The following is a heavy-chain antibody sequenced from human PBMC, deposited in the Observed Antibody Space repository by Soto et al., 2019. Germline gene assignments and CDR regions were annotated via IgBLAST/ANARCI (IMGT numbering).Heavy chain of an antibody. Sequence: PSETLSLTCTVSGGSISSYYWSWIRQPAGKGLEWIGRIYTSGSTNYNPSLKSRVTMSVDTSKNQFSLKLSSVTAADTAVYYCARDLGYYGSGSYLDWFDPWGQGTLDTVSS. V-gene: IGHV4-4*07. CDR3: ARDLGYYGSGSYLDWFDP. J-gene: IGHJ5*02. D-gene: IGHD3-10*01. CDR1: GGSISSYY. CDR2: IYTSGST.